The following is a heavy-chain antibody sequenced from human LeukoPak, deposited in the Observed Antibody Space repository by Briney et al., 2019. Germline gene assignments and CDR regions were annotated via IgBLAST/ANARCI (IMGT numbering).Heavy chain of an antibody. CDR2: ISGSGGTT. Sequence: GGSLRLSCEAAGFTFSTYVMSWVRQAPGKGLECVSSISGSGGTTYYADSVKGRFTISRDNSKNTVYLQMSSLTVEDTAIYYCAKEKLRYYDYWGQGALVTVSS. CDR1: GFTFSTYV. CDR3: AKEKLRYYDY. J-gene: IGHJ4*02. V-gene: IGHV3-23*01. D-gene: IGHD3-16*01.